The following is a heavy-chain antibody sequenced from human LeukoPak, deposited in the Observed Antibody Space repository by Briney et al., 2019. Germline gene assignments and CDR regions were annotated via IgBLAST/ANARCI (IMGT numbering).Heavy chain of an antibody. Sequence: SETLSLTCTVSSDSISSGSYFWGWIRQPPGKGLEWIGSIYYTGTTYHNPSLKSRVTISVDMSKNQFSLNLKSVTATDTAVYYCARHDSWGGTDCWGQGTLVTVSS. CDR1: SDSISSGSYF. J-gene: IGHJ4*02. D-gene: IGHD6-13*01. CDR2: IYYTGTT. CDR3: ARHDSWGGTDC. V-gene: IGHV4-39*01.